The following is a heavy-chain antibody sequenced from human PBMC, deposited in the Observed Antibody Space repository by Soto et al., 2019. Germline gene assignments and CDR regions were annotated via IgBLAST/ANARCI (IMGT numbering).Heavy chain of an antibody. V-gene: IGHV4-39*01. CDR2: ISYSGST. Sequence: QLQLQESGPGLVKPSETLSLTCAVSGGSISSSSYYWGWIRQPPGKGLEWIGSISYSGSTYYNPSLKSRVTLSVDTSKNQFSLKLSSVTAADTAVYYCASYYYDSSGYYYVPGVYWGQGTLVTVSS. CDR1: GGSISSSSYY. CDR3: ASYYYDSSGYYYVPGVY. D-gene: IGHD3-22*01. J-gene: IGHJ4*02.